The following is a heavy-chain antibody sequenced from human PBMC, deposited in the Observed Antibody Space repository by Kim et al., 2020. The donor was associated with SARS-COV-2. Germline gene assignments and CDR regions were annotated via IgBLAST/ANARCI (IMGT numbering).Heavy chain of an antibody. CDR3: ARPGGGSGYDFSDCMDV. D-gene: IGHD5-12*01. J-gene: IGHJ6*02. Sequence: FQGRVTITADKSTSTAYMELSSLRSEDTAVYYCARPGGGSGYDFSDCMDVWGQGTTVTVSS. V-gene: IGHV1-69*02.